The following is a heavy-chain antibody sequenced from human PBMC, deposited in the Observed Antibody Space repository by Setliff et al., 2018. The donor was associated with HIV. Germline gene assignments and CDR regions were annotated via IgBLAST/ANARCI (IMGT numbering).Heavy chain of an antibody. J-gene: IGHJ3*02. V-gene: IGHV1-2*02. Sequence: ASVKVSCKASGYTFTGYYMHWVRQAPGQGLEWMGWINPNSGGANYAQKFQGRVTMTRDTSISTAYMELSRLRSEDTAVYYCARDGYYDSSGYSAFDIWGQGTMVTVSS. CDR1: GYTFTGYY. CDR3: ARDGYYDSSGYSAFDI. D-gene: IGHD3-22*01. CDR2: INPNSGGA.